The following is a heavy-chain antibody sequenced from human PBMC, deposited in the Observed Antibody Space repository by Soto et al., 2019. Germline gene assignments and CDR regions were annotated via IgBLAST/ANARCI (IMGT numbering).Heavy chain of an antibody. CDR3: ARDEIAVAGMEFDY. CDR2: ISYDGSNK. V-gene: IGHV3-30-3*01. J-gene: IGHJ4*02. Sequence: QVQLVESGGGVVQPGRSLRLSCAASGFTFSSYAMHWVRQAPGKGLEGVAVISYDGSNKYYADSVKGRFTISRDNSKNPLYLQMNSLRAEDTAVYYCARDEIAVAGMEFDYWGQGTLVTVSS. CDR1: GFTFSSYA. D-gene: IGHD6-19*01.